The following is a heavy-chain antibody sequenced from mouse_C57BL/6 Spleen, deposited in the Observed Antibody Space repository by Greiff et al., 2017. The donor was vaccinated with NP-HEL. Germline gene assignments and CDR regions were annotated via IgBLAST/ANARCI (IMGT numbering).Heavy chain of an antibody. D-gene: IGHD1-1*01. V-gene: IGHV1-82*01. CDR1: GYAFSSSW. CDR2: IYPGDGDT. Sequence: VQLVESGPELVKPGASVKISCKASGYAFSSSWMNWVKQRPGKGLEWIGRIYPGDGDTNYNGKFKGKATLTADKSSSTAYMQLSSLTSEDSAVYFCARNYGSGYAMDYWGQGTSVTVSS. CDR3: ARNYGSGYAMDY. J-gene: IGHJ4*01.